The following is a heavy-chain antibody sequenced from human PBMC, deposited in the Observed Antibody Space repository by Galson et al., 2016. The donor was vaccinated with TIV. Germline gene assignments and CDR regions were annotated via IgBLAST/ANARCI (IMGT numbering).Heavy chain of an antibody. CDR1: GFTFDSYT. V-gene: IGHV3-30-3*01. Sequence: FLRLSCAASGFTFDSYTFHWVRQTPGKGLEWVAIISHDGSNKDFADSVQGRFTISRDSSKNTVFLQMNSLRLEDTAVYYCTRDGRGNWKYVDYFDYWGQGTLVTVSS. J-gene: IGHJ4*02. D-gene: IGHD1-7*01. CDR3: TRDGRGNWKYVDYFDY. CDR2: ISHDGSNK.